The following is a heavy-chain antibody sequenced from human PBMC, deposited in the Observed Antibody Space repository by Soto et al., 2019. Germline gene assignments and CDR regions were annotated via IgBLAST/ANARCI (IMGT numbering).Heavy chain of an antibody. CDR3: ARDDCSDGSCQLYYYYMDV. Sequence: PGGSLRLSCAASGFRFSEFYMTWIRQAPGKGLEWVAYISSEGDRTSYADSVKGRFTISRDNARDSLYLQMNSLGAEDTAVYYCARDDCSDGSCQLYYYYMDVWGNGTMVTVS. J-gene: IGHJ6*03. CDR1: GFRFSEFY. CDR2: ISSEGDRT. D-gene: IGHD2-15*01. V-gene: IGHV3-11*01.